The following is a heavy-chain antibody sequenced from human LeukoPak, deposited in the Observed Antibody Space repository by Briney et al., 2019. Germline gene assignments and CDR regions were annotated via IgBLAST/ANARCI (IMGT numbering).Heavy chain of an antibody. CDR1: GYTFTSYA. CDR2: INAGNGNT. V-gene: IGHV1-3*01. D-gene: IGHD3-10*01. CDR3: ARDNAGSGSSDY. J-gene: IGHJ4*02. Sequence: ASVQVSCKASGYTFTSYAMHWVRQAPGQRLEWMGWINAGNGNTKYSQKFQGRVTITRDTSASTAYMELSSLRSEDTAVYYCARDNAGSGSSDYWGQGTLVTVSS.